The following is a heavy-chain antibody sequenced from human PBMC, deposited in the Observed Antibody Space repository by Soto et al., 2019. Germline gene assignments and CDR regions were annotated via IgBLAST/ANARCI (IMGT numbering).Heavy chain of an antibody. CDR1: GFTLKNHS. D-gene: IGHD3-16*01. J-gene: IGHJ4*02. CDR3: ARGTIEEVRVYDW. V-gene: IGHV3-23*01. CDR2: IGAGGTGT. Sequence: GESLKISRAASGFTLKNHSVAWVPPAPGKGLEWVSAIGAGGTGTYYTDSVKGRFTISRDNSKSMLYLQMNSLRVEDTAVYYCARGTIEEVRVYDWWGQGTLVTVSS.